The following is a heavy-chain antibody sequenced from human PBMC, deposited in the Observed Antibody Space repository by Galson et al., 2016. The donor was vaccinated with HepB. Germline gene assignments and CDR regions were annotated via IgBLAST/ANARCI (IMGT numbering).Heavy chain of an antibody. J-gene: IGHJ4*02. V-gene: IGHV3-30*03. CDR2: ISYDGSNK. CDR1: GFTFSHYG. CDR3: ARDDYYGSGIVEY. Sequence: SLRLSCAASGFTFSHYGMHWVRQAPGKGLEWVSVISYDGSNKYYADSVKGRFTISTDNSKNTVYLEMISLRTEDTAVYYCARDDYYGSGIVEYWGQGTLVTVSS. D-gene: IGHD3-10*01.